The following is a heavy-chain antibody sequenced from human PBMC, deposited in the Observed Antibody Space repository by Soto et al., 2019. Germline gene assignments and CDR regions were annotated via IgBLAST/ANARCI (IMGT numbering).Heavy chain of an antibody. CDR2: ISVSGSST. D-gene: IGHD2-15*01. V-gene: IGHV3-23*01. Sequence: GGSLRLSCAASGFTFSDCAVNWVRQAPGKGLEWVSGISVSGSSTYYADSVKGRFTISRDNSNNTLYLQMNSLRGEDTAVYYCARDLGGSNEYWGQGTLVTVSS. CDR1: GFTFSDCA. CDR3: ARDLGGSNEY. J-gene: IGHJ4*02.